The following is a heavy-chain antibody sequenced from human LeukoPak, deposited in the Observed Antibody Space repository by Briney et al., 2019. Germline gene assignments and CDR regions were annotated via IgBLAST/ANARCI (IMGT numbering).Heavy chain of an antibody. V-gene: IGHV3-30*02. CDR1: GFTFSSYG. D-gene: IGHD6-19*01. Sequence: PGGSLRLSCAASGFTFSSYGMHWVRQAPGKGLEWVAFIRYDGSNKYYADSVKGRFTISRDNSKNTLYLQMNSLRAEDTAVYYCAKARSIAVARTDAFDIWGQGTMVTVSS. CDR2: IRYDGSNK. CDR3: AKARSIAVARTDAFDI. J-gene: IGHJ3*02.